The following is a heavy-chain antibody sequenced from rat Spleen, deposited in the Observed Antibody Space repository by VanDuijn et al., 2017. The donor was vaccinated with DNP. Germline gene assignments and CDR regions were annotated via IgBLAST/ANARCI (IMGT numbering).Heavy chain of an antibody. CDR2: ITSSGGAT. J-gene: IGHJ1*01. CDR1: GFTFNNYW. D-gene: IGHD1-2*01. CDR3: ARGSSSIYWYFDF. Sequence: EVQLVESGGDLVQPGRSLKLSCVASGFTFNNYWMTWIRQVPGKGLEWVASITSSGGATYYPDSVKGRFTISRDDAKSSLYLQMNSLKSEDTATYYCARGSSSIYWYFDFWGPGTMVTVSS. V-gene: IGHV5-31*01.